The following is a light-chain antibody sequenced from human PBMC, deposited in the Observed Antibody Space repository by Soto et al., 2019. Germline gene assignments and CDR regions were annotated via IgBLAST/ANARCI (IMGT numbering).Light chain of an antibody. CDR2: VAS. Sequence: EIVLTQSPGTLSLSPGERATLSCRASQSVSSSYLAWYQQKPGQAPRLLIYVASSRATGTPDRFSGSGSGTDFTLTISRLEPEDFAVYYCQQYSSPPRTFGQGTKVDSK. V-gene: IGKV3-20*01. CDR1: QSVSSSY. CDR3: QQYSSPPRT. J-gene: IGKJ1*01.